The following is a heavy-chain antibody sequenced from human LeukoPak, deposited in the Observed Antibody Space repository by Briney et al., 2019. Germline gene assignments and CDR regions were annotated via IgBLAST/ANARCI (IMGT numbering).Heavy chain of an antibody. D-gene: IGHD2-2*01. CDR3: ARGGEYQLLPFDY. Sequence: SETLSLTCTVSGGSFISSSYCWGWIRQPPGKGLEWIGNIYYSGSTDYNPSLESRVTMSVDTSKNQFSLKLSSVTAADTAVYYCARGGEYQLLPFDYWGQGTLVTVSS. CDR2: IYYSGST. V-gene: IGHV4-39*07. CDR1: GGSFISSSYC. J-gene: IGHJ4*02.